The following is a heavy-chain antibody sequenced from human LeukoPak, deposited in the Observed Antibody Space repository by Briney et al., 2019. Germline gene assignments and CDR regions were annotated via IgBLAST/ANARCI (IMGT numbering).Heavy chain of an antibody. CDR2: VHYSGST. CDR3: ARRSTVAGRGRFDP. D-gene: IGHD6-19*01. CDR1: GGSIRSTSYY. V-gene: IGHV4-39*01. Sequence: PSETLSLTCTVSGGSIRSTSYYWGWLRHPPGKGLEWLGSVHYSGSTYDNPSLKSRVTISVDTSKNQFSLKLISVTAADTAVYYCARRSTVAGRGRFDPWGQGTLVTVSS. J-gene: IGHJ5*02.